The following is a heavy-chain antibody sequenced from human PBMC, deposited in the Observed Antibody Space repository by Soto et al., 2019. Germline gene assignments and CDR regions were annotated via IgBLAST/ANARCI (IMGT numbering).Heavy chain of an antibody. D-gene: IGHD3-16*01. CDR2: VSATAGTT. V-gene: IGHV3-23*01. J-gene: IGHJ4*02. Sequence: SLRLSCAASGFTFSNYAMSWVRQAPGKGLEWVSPVSATAGTTYYTDSVKGRFTISRDNSRNTVYLQMNSLRADDTAVYYCAKDRLAGGFDYWGQGTLVTVSS. CDR3: AKDRLAGGFDY. CDR1: GFTFSNYA.